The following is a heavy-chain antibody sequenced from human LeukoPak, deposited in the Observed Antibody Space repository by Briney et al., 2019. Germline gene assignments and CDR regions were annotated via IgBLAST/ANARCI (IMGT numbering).Heavy chain of an antibody. CDR2: INHSGST. CDR3: ARGRYAPRYCSSTSCYPDYYYYYMDV. D-gene: IGHD2-2*01. J-gene: IGHJ6*03. V-gene: IGHV4-34*01. CDR1: GGSFSGYY. Sequence: SETLSLTCAAYGGSFSGYYWSWIRQPPGKGLEWIGEINHSGSTNYNPSLKSRVTISVDTSKNQFSLKLSSVTAADTAVYYCARGRYAPRYCSSTSCYPDYYYYYMDVWGKGTTVTVSS.